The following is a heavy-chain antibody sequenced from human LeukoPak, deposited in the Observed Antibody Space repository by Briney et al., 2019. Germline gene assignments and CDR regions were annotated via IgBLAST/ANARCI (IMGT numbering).Heavy chain of an antibody. CDR3: AKEGRSLQTY. CDR1: GFMFSSNW. CDR2: IKEDGTET. D-gene: IGHD4-11*01. V-gene: IGHV3-7*03. J-gene: IGHJ4*02. Sequence: GGSLRLSCAASGFMFSSNWLSWVRLAPGKGLEWVANIKEDGTETYYVDSVKGRFTISRDNAKNSLYLQMNSLRVEDTAVYYCAKEGRSLQTYWGQGTLVTVSS.